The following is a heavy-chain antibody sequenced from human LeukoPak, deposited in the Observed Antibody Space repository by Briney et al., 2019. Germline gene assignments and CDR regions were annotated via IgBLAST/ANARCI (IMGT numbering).Heavy chain of an antibody. V-gene: IGHV1-18*01. J-gene: IGHJ4*02. Sequence: ASVKVSCKASGYTFTDFGISWVRQAPGQGPEWMGWISAYNGDIIYGQKFQGRVTMTTDTSTSTAYMELRSLRSDDTAVYYCARDGHLSYQSIWMFPDYWGQGTRVTVSS. CDR1: GYTFTDFG. CDR2: ISAYNGDI. CDR3: ARDGHLSYQSIWMFPDY. D-gene: IGHD1-1*01.